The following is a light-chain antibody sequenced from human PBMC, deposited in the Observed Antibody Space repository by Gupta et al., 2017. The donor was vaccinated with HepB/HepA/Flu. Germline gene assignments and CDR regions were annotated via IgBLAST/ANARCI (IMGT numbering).Light chain of an antibody. V-gene: IGLV2-14*03. J-gene: IGLJ2*01. Sequence: QFALTQPASVSGSPGQSITISCTGTSSDVGASDCVSWYQQHPGKAPKLIIYDVSHRPPGFSYRFSASKFGSTASLTISGLQPEDEATYYCSSYISSHSLVVFGEGTKVTVL. CDR2: DVS. CDR3: SSYISSHSLVV. CDR1: SSDVGASDC.